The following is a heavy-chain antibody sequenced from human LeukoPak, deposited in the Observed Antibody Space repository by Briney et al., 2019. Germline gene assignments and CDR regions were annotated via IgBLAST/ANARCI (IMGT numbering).Heavy chain of an antibody. J-gene: IGHJ4*02. V-gene: IGHV3-74*01. Sequence: GGSLRLSCAASGFTFSSYWMHWVRQAPGKGLVWVSRINSDGSSTSYADSVKGRFTISRDNAKKTLYLQMNSLRGEDSAVYYCARGFKYSPDYWGQGTLLTVSS. CDR3: ARGFKYSPDY. CDR1: GFTFSSYW. D-gene: IGHD2-21*01. CDR2: INSDGSST.